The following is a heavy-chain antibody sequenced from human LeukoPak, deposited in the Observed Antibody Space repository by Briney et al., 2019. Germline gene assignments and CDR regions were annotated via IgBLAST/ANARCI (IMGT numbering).Heavy chain of an antibody. D-gene: IGHD6-13*01. Sequence: GGSLRLSCAASGFTFSDYYMSWIRQAPGEGLEWVSYISSSGSTIYYADSVKGRFTISRDNAKNSLYLQMNSLRAEDTAVYYCARDRKDSYSSSSRYVPPYFDYWGQGTLVTVSS. J-gene: IGHJ4*02. CDR3: ARDRKDSYSSSSRYVPPYFDY. CDR2: ISSSGSTI. V-gene: IGHV3-11*01. CDR1: GFTFSDYY.